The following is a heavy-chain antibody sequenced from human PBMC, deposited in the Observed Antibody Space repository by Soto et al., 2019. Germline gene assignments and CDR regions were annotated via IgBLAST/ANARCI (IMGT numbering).Heavy chain of an antibody. J-gene: IGHJ3*02. Sequence: EVQLLESGGGLVQPGGSLRLCCAASGFTFSSYAMSWVRQAPGKGLEWVSAISAGAVATNYADSVKGRFTISRDNAKNTLCLQINSLRAEDTAVYYCAKARTSETAYDVFDIWGQGTVVTVSS. CDR2: ISAGAVAT. D-gene: IGHD2-21*02. CDR1: GFTFSSYA. V-gene: IGHV3-23*01. CDR3: AKARTSETAYDVFDI.